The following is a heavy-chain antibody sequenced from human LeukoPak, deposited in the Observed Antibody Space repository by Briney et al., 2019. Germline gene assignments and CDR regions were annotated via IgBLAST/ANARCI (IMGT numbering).Heavy chain of an antibody. CDR2: IYHSGSI. J-gene: IGHJ4*02. V-gene: IGHV4-39*01. Sequence: PSETLSLTCNVSGGXISSSSYYWGWIRQPPGKGLEWIGSIYHSGSIYYNPSLKSRVTISVDTSKNLFSLKLSSVTAADTAVYFCARRPSGYYDRYFDYWGQGTLITVSS. CDR1: GGXISSSSYY. D-gene: IGHD3-22*01. CDR3: ARRPSGYYDRYFDY.